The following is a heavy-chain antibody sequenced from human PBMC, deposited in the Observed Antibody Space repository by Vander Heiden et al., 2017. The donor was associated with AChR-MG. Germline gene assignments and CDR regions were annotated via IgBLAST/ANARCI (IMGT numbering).Heavy chain of an antibody. CDR1: GFPFSTYS. D-gene: IGHD6-19*01. V-gene: IGHV3-21*01. CDR3: ARDRGQSSGWGYTFDL. J-gene: IGHJ3*01. Sequence: EVQLVESGGGLVKPGGSLRLSCEAAGFPFSTYSMNWVRQAPGKGLEWVSSLSGTLRDIYHADSVKGRFTISRDNTKNSLYLQMNSLRAEDTAVYYCARDRGQSSGWGYTFDLWGQGTMVTVSS. CDR2: LSGTLRDI.